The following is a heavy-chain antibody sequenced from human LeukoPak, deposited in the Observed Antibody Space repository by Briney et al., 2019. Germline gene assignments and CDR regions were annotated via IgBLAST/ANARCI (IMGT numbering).Heavy chain of an antibody. V-gene: IGHV1-18*01. CDR2: ISAYNGNT. J-gene: IGHJ4*02. D-gene: IGHD3-3*01. Sequence: ASVKVSCKSSGYTFTSCGISWVRQAPGQGLEWMGWISAYNGNTNYAQKLQGRVTMTTDTSTSTAYMELRSLRSDDTAVYYCARDRRFLEWFNYFDYWGQGTLVTVSS. CDR3: ARDRRFLEWFNYFDY. CDR1: GYTFTSCG.